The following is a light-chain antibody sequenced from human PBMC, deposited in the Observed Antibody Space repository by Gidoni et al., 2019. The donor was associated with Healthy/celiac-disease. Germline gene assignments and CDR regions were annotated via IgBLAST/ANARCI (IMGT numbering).Light chain of an antibody. CDR3: SSYAGSNNYV. CDR2: EVS. Sequence: QSALTQPPPASGSPGQSVTTSCPGTSSDVGGYNYVSWYQQHPGKAPKLMIYEVSKRPSGVPDRFSGSKSGNTASLTVSGLQAEDEADYYCSSYAGSNNYVFGTGTKVTVL. V-gene: IGLV2-8*01. CDR1: SSDVGGYNY. J-gene: IGLJ1*01.